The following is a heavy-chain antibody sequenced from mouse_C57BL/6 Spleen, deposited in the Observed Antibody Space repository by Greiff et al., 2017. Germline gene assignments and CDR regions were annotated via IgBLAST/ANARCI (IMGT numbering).Heavy chain of an antibody. Sequence: EVKLMESGGGLVQPGGSMRLSCAASGFTFSDAWMDWVRQSPEKGLEWVAEIRNKANNHATYYAESVKGRFTISRDDSKSSVYLQMNSLRAEDTGIYYCTRGGGYYPWYFDVWGTGTTVTVSS. J-gene: IGHJ1*03. CDR2: IRNKANNHAT. D-gene: IGHD2-3*01. V-gene: IGHV6-6*01. CDR3: TRGGGYYPWYFDV. CDR1: GFTFSDAW.